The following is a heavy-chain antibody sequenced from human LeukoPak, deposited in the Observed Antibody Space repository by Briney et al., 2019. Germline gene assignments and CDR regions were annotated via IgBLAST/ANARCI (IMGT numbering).Heavy chain of an antibody. CDR3: ARSVGGYCSSTSCRPGNYYYYMDV. CDR1: GDSFNNYY. V-gene: IGHV4-59*01. CDR2: IYFTGST. J-gene: IGHJ6*03. Sequence: SETLSLTCTVSGDSFNNYYWHWIRQPPGKSLDWIGYIYFTGSTNYNPSLESRVTISVDTSKNQFSLKLSSVTAADTAVYYCARSVGGYCSSTSCRPGNYYYYMDVWGKGTTVTVSS. D-gene: IGHD2-2*01.